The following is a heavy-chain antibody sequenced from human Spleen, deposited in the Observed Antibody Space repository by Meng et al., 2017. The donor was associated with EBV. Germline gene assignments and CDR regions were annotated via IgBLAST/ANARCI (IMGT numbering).Heavy chain of an antibody. CDR3: AREDSYGDFDY. V-gene: IGHV4-30-2*01. Sequence: QVQLQESGPGLVKPSXXLSLTCVVSGGSISSSDGYSWSWIRQPPGKGLEWIGYAFHDGGTFYNPSLESRVAILMERSKNQFSLKLSSVTAADTAVYYCAREDSYGDFDYWGQGTLVTVSS. CDR2: AFHDGGT. J-gene: IGHJ4*02. CDR1: GGSISSSDGYS. D-gene: IGHD5-18*01.